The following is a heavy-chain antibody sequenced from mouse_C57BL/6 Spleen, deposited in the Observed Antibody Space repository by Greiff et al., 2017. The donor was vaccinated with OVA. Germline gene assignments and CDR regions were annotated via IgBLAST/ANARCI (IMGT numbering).Heavy chain of an antibody. CDR3: ARSGTRDGYFDV. Sequence: QVQLKESGPELVKPGASVKISCKASGYSFTSYYIHWVKQRPGQGLEWIGWIYPGSGNTKYNEKFKGKATLTADTSSSTAYMQLSSLTSEDSAVYYCARSGTRDGYFDVWGTGTTVTVSS. CDR1: GYSFTSYY. V-gene: IGHV1-66*01. J-gene: IGHJ1*03. D-gene: IGHD4-1*01. CDR2: IYPGSGNT.